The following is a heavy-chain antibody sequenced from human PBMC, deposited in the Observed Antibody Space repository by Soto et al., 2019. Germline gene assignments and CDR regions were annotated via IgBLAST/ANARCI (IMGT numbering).Heavy chain of an antibody. D-gene: IGHD2-2*01. J-gene: IGHJ4*02. CDR3: ARVPDLDYCSKTSCLYYFDY. V-gene: IGHV3-23*01. CDR1: GFTFSSYV. Sequence: EVQLLGSGGGLVQPGGSLRLSCVASGFTFSSYVMSWVRQAPGKGLEWVSTINGHGDTTYYAYSVKGRFIISRDNSKNSLYLQMNSLRAEDTAVYYCARVPDLDYCSKTSCLYYFDYWGQGALVTVSS. CDR2: INGHGDTT.